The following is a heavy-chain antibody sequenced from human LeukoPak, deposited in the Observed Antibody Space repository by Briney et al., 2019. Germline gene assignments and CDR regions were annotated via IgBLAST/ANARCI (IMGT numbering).Heavy chain of an antibody. Sequence: PSETLSLTCTVYGGSFNGYYWTWIRQPPGMGLEWIGEINHSGSTNYNPSLKSRVTISVDTSKNQFSLNLSSVTAADTAVYYCARAPPRFDRSGYLLRAFDIWGQGTMVIVSS. V-gene: IGHV4-34*01. J-gene: IGHJ3*02. CDR1: GGSFNGYY. D-gene: IGHD3-22*01. CDR2: INHSGST. CDR3: ARAPPRFDRSGYLLRAFDI.